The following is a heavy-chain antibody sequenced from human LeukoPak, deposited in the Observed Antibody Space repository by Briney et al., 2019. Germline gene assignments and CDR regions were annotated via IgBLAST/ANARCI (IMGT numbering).Heavy chain of an antibody. CDR3: AREVYSSGWSSFDY. CDR2: IIPILGIA. J-gene: IGHJ4*02. CDR1: GGTFSSYA. V-gene: IGHV1-69*04. D-gene: IGHD6-19*01. Sequence: SVKVSCKASGGTFSSYAISWVRQAPGQGLEWMGRIIPILGIANYAQKFQGRVTITADKSTSTACMELSSLRSEDTAVYYCAREVYSSGWSSFDYWGQGTLVTVSS.